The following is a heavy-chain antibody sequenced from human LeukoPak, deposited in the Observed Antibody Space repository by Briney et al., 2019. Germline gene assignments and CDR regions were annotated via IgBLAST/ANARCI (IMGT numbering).Heavy chain of an antibody. CDR2: ISGRTGST. J-gene: IGHJ4*02. V-gene: IGHV3-23*01. CDR3: ARDTSGYTFDD. CDR1: GFHFRNYA. Sequence: GGSLRLSCAASGFHFRNYALNWVRQAPGKGLEWVSLISGRTGSTYYADSVQGRFSISRDNSKNTVYLQMNSLRAEDTAVYYCARDTSGYTFDDWGQGTLVTVSS. D-gene: IGHD5-18*01.